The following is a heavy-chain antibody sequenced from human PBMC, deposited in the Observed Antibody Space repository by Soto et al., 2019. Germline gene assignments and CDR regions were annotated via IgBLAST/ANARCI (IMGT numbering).Heavy chain of an antibody. D-gene: IGHD4-4*01. J-gene: IGHJ6*02. V-gene: IGHV1-2*02. CDR3: ARVDYSNYRYYYYGMDV. Sequence: GASVKVSCKASGYTFTGYYMHWVRQAPGQGLEWMGWINPNSGGTNYAQKFQGRVTMTRDTSISTAYMEPSRLRSDDTAVYYCARVDYSNYRYYYYGMDVWGQGTTVTVSS. CDR1: GYTFTGYY. CDR2: INPNSGGT.